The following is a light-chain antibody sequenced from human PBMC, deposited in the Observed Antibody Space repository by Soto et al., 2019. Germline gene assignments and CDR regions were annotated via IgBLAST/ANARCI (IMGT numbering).Light chain of an antibody. V-gene: IGLV4-69*01. CDR3: QTWGDGIVL. CDR1: SGHTTYA. CDR2: LNSDGSH. Sequence: QPVLTQSPSASASLGASVKLTCTLTSGHTTYAIAWHQLQPEKGPRYLMKLNSDGSHDKGDGIPDRFSGSSSGAERYLIISSLQSEDEADYYCQTWGDGIVLFGGGTKLTVL. J-gene: IGLJ2*01.